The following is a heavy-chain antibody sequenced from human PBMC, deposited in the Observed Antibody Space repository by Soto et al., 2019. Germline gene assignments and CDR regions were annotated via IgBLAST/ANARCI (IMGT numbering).Heavy chain of an antibody. CDR2: IIPIFGTA. J-gene: IGHJ3*02. V-gene: IGHV1-69*13. Sequence: GASVKVSCKASGGTFSSYASSWVRQAPGQGLEWMGGIIPIFGTANYAQKFQGRVTITADESTSTAYMELSSLRSEDTAVYYCARELYYGSAFDIWGQGTMVTVSS. CDR1: GGTFSSYA. CDR3: ARELYYGSAFDI. D-gene: IGHD3-10*01.